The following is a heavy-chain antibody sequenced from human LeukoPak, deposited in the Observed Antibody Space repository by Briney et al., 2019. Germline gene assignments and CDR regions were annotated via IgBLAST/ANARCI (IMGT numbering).Heavy chain of an antibody. V-gene: IGHV1-69*01. J-gene: IGHJ4*02. Sequence: SVEVSCKASGGTFSSYAISWVRQAPGQGLEWMGGIIPIFGTANYAQKFQGRVTITADESTSTAYMELSSLRSEDTAVYYCARAPGVRNGDYALDYWGQGTLVTVSS. CDR1: GGTFSSYA. CDR3: ARAPGVRNGDYALDY. D-gene: IGHD4-17*01. CDR2: IIPIFGTA.